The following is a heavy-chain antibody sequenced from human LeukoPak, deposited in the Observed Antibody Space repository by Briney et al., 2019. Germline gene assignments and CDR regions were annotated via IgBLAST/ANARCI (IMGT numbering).Heavy chain of an antibody. Sequence: ASVKVSCKASGYTFTTYDINWVRQATGQGLEWMGWMNPNSGNTGFAQEFQGRVTMTRNTSISTAYMELTGLRSDDMAMYYCARGGVRCSGGSCYYFDYWGQGTLVTVSS. D-gene: IGHD2-15*01. CDR1: GYTFTTYD. CDR2: MNPNSGNT. J-gene: IGHJ4*02. V-gene: IGHV1-8*01. CDR3: ARGGVRCSGGSCYYFDY.